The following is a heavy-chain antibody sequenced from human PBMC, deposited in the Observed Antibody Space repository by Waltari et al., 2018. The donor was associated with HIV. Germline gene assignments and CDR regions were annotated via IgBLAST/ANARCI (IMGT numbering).Heavy chain of an antibody. CDR1: GGSISSSNW. CDR2: IYHSGST. J-gene: IGHJ5*02. Sequence: QVQLQESGPGLVKPSGTLSLTCAVSGGSISSSNWWSWVRQPPGKGLEWIGEIYHSGSTNYNPSLKSRVTISVDKSKNQFSLKLSSVTAADTAVYYCARQPIVVVVAATPRGFDPWGQGTLVTVSS. D-gene: IGHD2-15*01. V-gene: IGHV4-4*02. CDR3: ARQPIVVVVAATPRGFDP.